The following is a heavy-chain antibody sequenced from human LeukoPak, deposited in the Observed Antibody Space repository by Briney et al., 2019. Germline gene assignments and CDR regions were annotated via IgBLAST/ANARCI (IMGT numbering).Heavy chain of an antibody. V-gene: IGHV3-48*03. D-gene: IGHD2-15*01. CDR2: ISSSGSTI. CDR1: GFTFSRYE. CDR3: ARDAAVGGMDV. J-gene: IGHJ6*02. Sequence: GGSLRLSCAASGFTFSRYEMNWVRQAPGKGLEWVSYISSSGSTIYYGDSVKGRFTISRDNAKNSLYLQMNSLRAEDTAVYYCARDAAVGGMDVWGQGTTVTVSS.